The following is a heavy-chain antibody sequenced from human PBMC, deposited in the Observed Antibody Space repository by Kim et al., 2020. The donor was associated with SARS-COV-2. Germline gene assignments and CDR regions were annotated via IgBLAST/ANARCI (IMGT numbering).Heavy chain of an antibody. V-gene: IGHV3-21*01. Sequence: GGSLRLSCAASGFTFSSYSMNWVRQAPGKGLEWVSSISSSSSYIYYADSVKGRFTISRDNAKNSLYLQMNSLRAEDTAVYYCAREEYGYSYGLGYWGQGTLVTVSS. CDR3: AREEYGYSYGLGY. J-gene: IGHJ4*02. D-gene: IGHD5-18*01. CDR1: GFTFSSYS. CDR2: ISSSSSYI.